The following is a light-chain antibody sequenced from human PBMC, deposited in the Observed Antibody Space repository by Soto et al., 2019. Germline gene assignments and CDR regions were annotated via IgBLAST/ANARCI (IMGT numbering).Light chain of an antibody. CDR1: SSNIGAGYS. CDR3: QSYDRSLSGVV. CDR2: GNS. Sequence: QSVLTQPPSVSGAPGQKVTISCTGSSSNIGAGYSVHWYQQLPGTAPKVLIHGNSNRPSGVPDRFSGSKSDTSASLAITGLQAEDEADYYCQSYDRSLSGVVFGGGTKL. V-gene: IGLV1-40*01. J-gene: IGLJ2*01.